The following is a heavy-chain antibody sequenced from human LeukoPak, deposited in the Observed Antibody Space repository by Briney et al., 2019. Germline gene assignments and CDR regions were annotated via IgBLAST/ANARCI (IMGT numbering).Heavy chain of an antibody. CDR2: INSDGSRT. CDR3: ARRVTGTTNWFDP. J-gene: IGHJ5*02. V-gene: IGHV3-74*01. CDR1: GFTFSRYW. Sequence: PGRSLRLSCAASGFTFSRYWMHWVRQAPGKGLVWVSSINSDGSRTNYADSVKGRFTISRDNAKNTLYLEMNSLRAEDTAVYYCARRVTGTTNWFDPWGQGTLVTVSS. D-gene: IGHD1-7*01.